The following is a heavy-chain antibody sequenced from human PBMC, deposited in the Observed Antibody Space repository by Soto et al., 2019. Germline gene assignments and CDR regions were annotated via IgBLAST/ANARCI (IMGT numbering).Heavy chain of an antibody. CDR1: GFTFSNAW. V-gene: IGHV3-15*07. CDR3: TTGGIAAAGHRYYYYGMDV. D-gene: IGHD6-13*01. J-gene: IGHJ6*02. Sequence: PGGSLRLSCAASGFTFSNAWMNWFRQAPGKGLEWVGRIKSKTDGGTTDYAAPVRGRFTISRDDSKNTLYLQMNSLKTEDTAVYYCTTGGIAAAGHRYYYYGMDVWGQGTTVTVSS. CDR2: IKSKTDGGTT.